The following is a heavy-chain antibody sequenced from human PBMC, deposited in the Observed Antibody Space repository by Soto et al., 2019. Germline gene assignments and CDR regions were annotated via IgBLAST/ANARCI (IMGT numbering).Heavy chain of an antibody. V-gene: IGHV3-33*01. CDR2: IWSDGSNK. CDR1: GFTFSSYG. D-gene: IGHD3-10*01. Sequence: QVQLVESGGGVVQPGRSLSLSCAASGFTFSSYGIHWVRQAPGKGLEWVAVIWSDGSNKYYADSVKGRFTISRDNTKHKLYLQMNSLRAEDTAVYYCAREGLVRGIKYRVMDVWGQGTTVTVSS. CDR3: AREGLVRGIKYRVMDV. J-gene: IGHJ6*02.